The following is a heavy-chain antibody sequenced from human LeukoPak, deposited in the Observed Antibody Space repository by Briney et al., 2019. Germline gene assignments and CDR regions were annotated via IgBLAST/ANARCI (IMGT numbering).Heavy chain of an antibody. CDR3: ARAEGATAWFDP. CDR2: INPNSGGT. Sequence: GASVKVSCKASGYTFTGYYMHWVRQAPGPGLEWMGWINPNSGGTNYAQKFQGRVTMTRDTSISTAYMELSRLRSDDTAVYYCARAEGATAWFDPWGQGTLVTVSS. CDR1: GYTFTGYY. J-gene: IGHJ5*02. V-gene: IGHV1-2*02. D-gene: IGHD1-26*01.